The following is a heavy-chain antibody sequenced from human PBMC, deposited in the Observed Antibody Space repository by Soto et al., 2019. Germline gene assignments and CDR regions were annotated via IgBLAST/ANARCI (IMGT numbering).Heavy chain of an antibody. CDR3: ARVHTISGFDY. Sequence: SETLSLTCSLSGGSISSTFYYWGWIRQPPGKGLEWIGSIYYSGTTFYNASLKGRVTISVDTSKNQFSLKLTSVTAADTAVYYCARVHTISGFDYWGQATLVTVSS. D-gene: IGHD3-3*01. CDR2: IYYSGTT. V-gene: IGHV4-39*07. CDR1: GGSISSTFYY. J-gene: IGHJ4*02.